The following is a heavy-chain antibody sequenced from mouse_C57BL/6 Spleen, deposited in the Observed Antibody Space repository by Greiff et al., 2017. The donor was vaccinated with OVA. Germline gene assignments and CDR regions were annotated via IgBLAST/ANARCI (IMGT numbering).Heavy chain of an antibody. CDR3: AREGRGTPWEGY. V-gene: IGHV1-81*01. Sequence: QVQLQQSGAELARPGASVKLSCKASGYTFTSYGISWVKQRTGQGLEWIGEIYPRSGNNYYNEKFKGKATLTGDKTSSTGYMGLRSVTYEASEVCICAREGRGTPWEGYWGQGTTLTVSS. J-gene: IGHJ2*01. D-gene: IGHD4-1*01. CDR1: GYTFTSYG. CDR2: IYPRSGNN.